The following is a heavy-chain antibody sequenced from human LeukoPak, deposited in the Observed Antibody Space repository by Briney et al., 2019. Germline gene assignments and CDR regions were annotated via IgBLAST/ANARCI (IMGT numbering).Heavy chain of an antibody. V-gene: IGHV4-31*03. CDR3: ARAPYCSSTSCYSPSNWFDP. D-gene: IGHD2-2*02. CDR1: GGSISSGGYY. J-gene: IGHJ5*02. CDR2: IYYSGST. Sequence: PSETLSLTCTVSGGSISSGGYYWSWIRQHPGKGLEWIGYIYYSGSTYYNPSLKSRVTISVDTSKNQFSLKLSSVTAADPAVYYCARAPYCSSTSCYSPSNWFDPWGQGTLVTVSS.